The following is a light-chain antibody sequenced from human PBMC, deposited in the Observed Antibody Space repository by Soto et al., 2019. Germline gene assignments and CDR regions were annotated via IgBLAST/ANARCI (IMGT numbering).Light chain of an antibody. Sequence: ESVLTQSPGTLSLSPGERATLSCRASHTISSSYLAWYQQKPGQAPRLLMYGISRRATGIADRFSGSGSGTDFTLTITRLEPEDFAVYYCQQYVTSSPRTFGQGTKVDIK. CDR2: GIS. V-gene: IGKV3-20*01. CDR3: QQYVTSSPRT. CDR1: HTISSSY. J-gene: IGKJ1*01.